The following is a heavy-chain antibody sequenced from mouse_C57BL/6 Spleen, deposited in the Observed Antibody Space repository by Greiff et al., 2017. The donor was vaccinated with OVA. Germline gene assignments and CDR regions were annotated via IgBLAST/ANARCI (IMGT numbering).Heavy chain of an antibody. CDR2: ISSGSSTI. CDR1: GFTFSDYG. J-gene: IGHJ4*01. Sequence: DVKLQESGGGLVKPGGSLKLSCAASGFTFSDYGMHWVRQAPEKGLEWVAYISSGSSTIYYADTVKGRFTISRDNAKNTLFLQMTSLRSEDTAMYYCASDYYRGAMDYWGQGTSVTVSS. V-gene: IGHV5-17*01. CDR3: ASDYYRGAMDY. D-gene: IGHD2-12*01.